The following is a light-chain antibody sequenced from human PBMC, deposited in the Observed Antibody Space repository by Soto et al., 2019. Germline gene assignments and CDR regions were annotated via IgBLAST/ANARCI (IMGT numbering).Light chain of an antibody. CDR1: QGISNY. CDR2: AAS. J-gene: IGKJ1*01. Sequence: DIQMTQSPSSLSASVGDRVTITCRARQGISNYLAWYQQKPGRVPKLLIYAASTLQSGVPSRFSGSGSGTDVTLTISSLQPEDVATYYCQRYNSAPQTFGQGTKVEIK. V-gene: IGKV1-27*01. CDR3: QRYNSAPQT.